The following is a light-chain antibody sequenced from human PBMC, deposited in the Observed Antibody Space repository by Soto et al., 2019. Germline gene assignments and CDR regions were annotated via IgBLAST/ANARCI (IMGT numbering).Light chain of an antibody. J-gene: IGLJ3*02. Sequence: QSALTQPPSASVSPGQSVTISCTGTSSDVGGYNYVSWYQQHPGKAPKLMIYEVSKRPSGVPDRFAGSKSGNTASLTVSGLQAEDEADYDCSSYAGSNNWVFGGRTKLTVL. CDR2: EVS. V-gene: IGLV2-8*01. CDR3: SSYAGSNNWV. CDR1: SSDVGGYNY.